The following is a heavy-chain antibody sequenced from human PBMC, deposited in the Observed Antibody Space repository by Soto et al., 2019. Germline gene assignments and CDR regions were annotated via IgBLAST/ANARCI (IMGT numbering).Heavy chain of an antibody. Sequence: SETLSLTCTVSGGSISSYYWSWIRQPPGKGLEWIGYIYYSGSTNYNPSLKSRVTISVDTSKNQFSLKLSSVTAADTAVYYCARVRNVKRLRWFDPWGQGTLVTVSS. CDR1: GGSISSYY. D-gene: IGHD1-1*01. V-gene: IGHV4-59*01. CDR2: IYYSGST. J-gene: IGHJ5*02. CDR3: ARVRNVKRLRWFDP.